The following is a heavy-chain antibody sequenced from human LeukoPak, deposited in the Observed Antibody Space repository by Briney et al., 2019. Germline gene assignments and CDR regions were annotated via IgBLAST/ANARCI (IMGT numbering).Heavy chain of an antibody. V-gene: IGHV4-34*01. D-gene: IGHD4-11*01. CDR1: GGSFSGYY. Sequence: SETLSLTCAVYGGSFSGYYWSWIRQPPGKGVEWIGEINHSGSTNYNPSLKSRVTISVDTSKNQFSLKLSSVTAADTAVYYCARGKDYSNYGAIDYWGQGTLVTVSS. J-gene: IGHJ4*02. CDR3: ARGKDYSNYGAIDY. CDR2: INHSGST.